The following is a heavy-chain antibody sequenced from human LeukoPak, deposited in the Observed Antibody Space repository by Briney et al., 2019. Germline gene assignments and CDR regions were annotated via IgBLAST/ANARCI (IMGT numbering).Heavy chain of an antibody. CDR1: GGSSSGYY. CDR2: INHSGST. J-gene: IGHJ4*02. Sequence: PSETLSLTCAVYGGSSSGYYWSWIRQPPGKGPEWIGEINHSGSTNYNPSLKSRVTISVDTSKNQFSLKLSSVTAADTAVYYCARAFNLLSPFDYWGQGTLVTVSS. V-gene: IGHV4-34*01. D-gene: IGHD3-10*01. CDR3: ARAFNLLSPFDY.